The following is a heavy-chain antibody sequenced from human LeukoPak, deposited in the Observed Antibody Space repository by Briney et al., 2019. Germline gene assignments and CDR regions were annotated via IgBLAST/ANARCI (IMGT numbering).Heavy chain of an antibody. CDR3: ARGRIPRAFDY. J-gene: IGHJ4*02. CDR1: GGSFSGYY. CDR2: INHSGST. Sequence: SETLSLTCAVYGGSFSGYYWSWIRQPPGKGLEWIGEINHSGSTNYNPSLKSRVTIPVDTSKNQFSLKLSSVTAADTAVYYCARGRIPRAFDYWGQGTLVTVSS. V-gene: IGHV4-34*01. D-gene: IGHD5-18*01.